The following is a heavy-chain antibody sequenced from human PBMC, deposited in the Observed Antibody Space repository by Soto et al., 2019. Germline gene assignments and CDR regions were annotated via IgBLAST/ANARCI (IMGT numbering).Heavy chain of an antibody. CDR1: GGSVSSGSYY. CDR2: IYYSGST. Sequence: QVQLQESGPGLVKPSETLSLTCTVSGGSVSSGSYYWSWIRQPPGKGLEWIGYIYYSGSTNYNPSLKRRVTISVDTSKNQFSLKLSSVPAADTAVYYCARVNWNDGPPSYGMDVWGQGTTVTVSS. J-gene: IGHJ6*02. V-gene: IGHV4-61*01. CDR3: ARVNWNDGPPSYGMDV. D-gene: IGHD1-1*01.